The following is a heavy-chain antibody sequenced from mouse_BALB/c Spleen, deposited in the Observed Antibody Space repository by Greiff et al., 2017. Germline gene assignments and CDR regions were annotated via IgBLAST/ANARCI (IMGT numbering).Heavy chain of an antibody. CDR3: ARYGYDY. V-gene: IGHV5-17*02. CDR2: ISSGSSTI. Sequence: EVMLVESGGGLVQPGGSRKLSCAASGFTFSSFGMHWVRQAPEKGLEWVAYISSGSSTIYYADTVKGRFTISRDNPKNTLFLQMTSLRFEDTAMYYCARYGYDYWGQGTTLTVSS. CDR1: GFTFSSFG. J-gene: IGHJ2*01. D-gene: IGHD2-2*01.